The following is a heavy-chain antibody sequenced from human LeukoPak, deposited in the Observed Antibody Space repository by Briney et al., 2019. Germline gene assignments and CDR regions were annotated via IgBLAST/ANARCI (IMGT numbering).Heavy chain of an antibody. V-gene: IGHV1-69*05. Sequence: GASVKVSCKASGGTSSSYAISWVRQAPGQGLEWMGRIIPIFGTANYAQKFQGRVTITTDESTSTAYMELSSLRSEDTAVYYCLVDTAMVTGEGFDYWGQGTLVTVSS. D-gene: IGHD5-18*01. CDR3: LVDTAMVTGEGFDY. J-gene: IGHJ4*02. CDR1: GGTSSSYA. CDR2: IIPIFGTA.